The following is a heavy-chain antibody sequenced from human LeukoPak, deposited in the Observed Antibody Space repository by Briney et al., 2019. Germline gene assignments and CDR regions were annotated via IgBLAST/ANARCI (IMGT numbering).Heavy chain of an antibody. Sequence: GALRLSCAASGFTFSSYSMNWVRQAPGKGLEWVSSISSSSYIYYADSVKGRFTISRDNAKNSLYLQMNSLRAEDTAVYYCAREDYYGSGRPTTGLSVVDYWGQGTLVTVSS. CDR1: GFTFSSYS. V-gene: IGHV3-21*04. D-gene: IGHD3-10*01. J-gene: IGHJ4*02. CDR2: ISSSSYI. CDR3: AREDYYGSGRPTTGLSVVDY.